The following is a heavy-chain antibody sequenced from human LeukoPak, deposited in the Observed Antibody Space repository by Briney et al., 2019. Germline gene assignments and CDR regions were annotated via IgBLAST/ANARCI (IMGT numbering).Heavy chain of an antibody. CDR3: ARDRSDSGDYVLLDY. J-gene: IGHJ4*02. Sequence: PGGSLRLSCAASGFTFRTYWMSWVRQAPGKGLEWVANIKQDGSEEYYVDSVKGRFTIFRDNAKDSLYLQMHSLRVEDTAVYYCARDRSDSGDYVLLDYWGQGTLVTVSS. V-gene: IGHV3-7*03. D-gene: IGHD4-17*01. CDR1: GFTFRTYW. CDR2: IKQDGSEE.